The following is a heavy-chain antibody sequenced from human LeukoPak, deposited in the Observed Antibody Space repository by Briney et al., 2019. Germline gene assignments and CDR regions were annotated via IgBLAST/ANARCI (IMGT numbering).Heavy chain of an antibody. D-gene: IGHD6-19*01. J-gene: IGHJ6*02. Sequence: ASVKVSCKASGYTFTGYYMHWVRQAPGQGLEWMGRINPNSGGTNYAQKFQGRVTMTRDTSISTAYMELSRLRSDDTAVYYCARIIAVAGPYYHYGMDVWGQGTTVTVSS. CDR2: INPNSGGT. CDR1: GYTFTGYY. V-gene: IGHV1-2*06. CDR3: ARIIAVAGPYYHYGMDV.